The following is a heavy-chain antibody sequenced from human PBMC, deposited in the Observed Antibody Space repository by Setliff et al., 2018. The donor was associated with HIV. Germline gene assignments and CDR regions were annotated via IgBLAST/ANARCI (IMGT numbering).Heavy chain of an antibody. D-gene: IGHD5-18*01. J-gene: IGHJ6*03. CDR1: GFTFSDYY. Sequence: PGGSLRLSCAASGFTFSDYYMSWIRQAPGKGLEWISYISSSSSYTNYADSVKGRFTISRDNSKNTLYLQMNSLRAEDTAVYYCAKQGDTAMVTNYYYMDVWGKGTTVTVSS. CDR3: AKQGDTAMVTNYYYMDV. CDR2: ISSSSSYT. V-gene: IGHV3-11*06.